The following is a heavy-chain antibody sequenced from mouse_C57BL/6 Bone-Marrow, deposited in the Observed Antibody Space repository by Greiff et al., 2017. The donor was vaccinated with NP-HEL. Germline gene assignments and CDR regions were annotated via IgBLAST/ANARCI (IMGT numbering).Heavy chain of an antibody. CDR1: GYTFTSYG. CDR3: ARYYYSNSWFAY. CDR2: IYPRSGNT. J-gene: IGHJ3*01. V-gene: IGHV1-81*01. Sequence: VQLQQSGAELARPGASVKLSCKASGYTFTSYGISWVKQRTGQGLEWIGEIYPRSGNTYYNEKFKGKATLTADKSSSTAYMELRSLTSEDSAVYFCARYYYSNSWFAYWGQGTLVTVSA. D-gene: IGHD2-5*01.